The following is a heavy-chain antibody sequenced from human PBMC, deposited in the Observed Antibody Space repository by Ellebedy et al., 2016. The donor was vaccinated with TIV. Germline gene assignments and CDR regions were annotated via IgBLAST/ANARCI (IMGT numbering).Heavy chain of an antibody. V-gene: IGHV4-31*03. Sequence: SETLSLTXTVSGGSINSGDFYLSWIRQHPVQGLEWIGYIFYTGSTFYNPSLKSRLTISIDKSKNQFSLRLSSVTAADTAIYYCARDFAGNSGQTDWGQGTLVTVSS. CDR1: GGSINSGDFY. CDR2: IFYTGST. D-gene: IGHD4-23*01. J-gene: IGHJ4*02. CDR3: ARDFAGNSGQTD.